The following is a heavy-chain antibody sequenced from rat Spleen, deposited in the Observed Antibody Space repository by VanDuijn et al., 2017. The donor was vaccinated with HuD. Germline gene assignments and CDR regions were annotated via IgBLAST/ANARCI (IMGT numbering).Heavy chain of an antibody. CDR2: ISPSGGSNT. J-gene: IGHJ2*01. CDR1: GFTFSDFG. V-gene: IGHV5-19*01. Sequence: EVQLVESGGGLVQPGGSLQVSCTASGFTFSDFGIHWFRQTPAGGLEWVATISPSGGSNTYYRDSVKGRFTISRDIAKSTLYLQMDSLGSEDTATYYCARRHYGYTDYFDYWGQGVMVTVSS. D-gene: IGHD1-11*01. CDR3: ARRHYGYTDYFDY.